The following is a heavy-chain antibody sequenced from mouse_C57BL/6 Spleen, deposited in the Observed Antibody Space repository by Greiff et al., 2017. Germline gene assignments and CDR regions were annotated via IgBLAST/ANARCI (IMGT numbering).Heavy chain of an antibody. CDR2: IYPGSGST. CDR1: GYTFTSYW. CDR3: ARRSYSPFAY. D-gene: IGHD2-10*01. V-gene: IGHV1-55*01. Sequence: QVQLQQPGAELVKPGASVKMSCKDSGYTFTSYWLTWVKQRPGQGLEWIGDIYPGSGSTNYNEKFKSKATLTVDTSSSTAYMQLSSLTSEESAVYYFARRSYSPFAYWAQGTLVTVSA. J-gene: IGHJ3*01.